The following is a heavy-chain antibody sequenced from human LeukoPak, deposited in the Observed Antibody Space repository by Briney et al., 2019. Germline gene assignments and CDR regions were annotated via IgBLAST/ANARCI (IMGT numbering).Heavy chain of an antibody. J-gene: IGHJ3*02. CDR3: ATETTRRYCSSTSCFGAFDI. CDR1: GYTLTELP. CDR2: FDPEDGET. D-gene: IGHD2-2*01. V-gene: IGHV1-24*01. Sequence: VASVKVSCKVSGYTLTELPMHWVRQAPGKGLEWMGGFDPEDGETIYAQKFQGRVTMTEDTSTDTAYMELSSLRSEDTAVYYCATETTRRYCSSTSCFGAFDIWGQGTMVTVSS.